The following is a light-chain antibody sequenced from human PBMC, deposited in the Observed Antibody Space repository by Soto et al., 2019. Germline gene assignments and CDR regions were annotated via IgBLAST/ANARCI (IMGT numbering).Light chain of an antibody. CDR3: HQRSTWPVLT. CDR1: QTVSRY. V-gene: IGKV3-11*01. J-gene: IGKJ4*01. CDR2: YAS. Sequence: VLTQSPATLSLSPGERATLSCRASQTVSRYLAWYQQKPVQAPRLLIYYASNRPTGIPARFSGSGSGTDYTLTSSSLEPEDFAVYYCHQRSTWPVLTFGGGTKVEI.